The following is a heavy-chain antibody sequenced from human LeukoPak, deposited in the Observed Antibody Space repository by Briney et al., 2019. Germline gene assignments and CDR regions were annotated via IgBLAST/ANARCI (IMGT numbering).Heavy chain of an antibody. CDR3: ARDRGTYSSSWYGIDY. CDR1: GGSISSYY. CDR2: IYYSGST. V-gene: IGHV4-59*01. J-gene: IGHJ4*02. D-gene: IGHD6-13*01. Sequence: SETLSLTCTVSGGSISSYYWSWIRQPPGKGLEWIGYIYYSGSTNYNPSLKSRVTISVDTSKNQFSLKLSSVTAADTAVYYCARDRGTYSSSWYGIDYWGQGTLVTISS.